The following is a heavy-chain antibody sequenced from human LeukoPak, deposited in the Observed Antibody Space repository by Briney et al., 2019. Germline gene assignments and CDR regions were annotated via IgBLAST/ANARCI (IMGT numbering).Heavy chain of an antibody. CDR1: GDSISFHF. CDR3: ATLGRAAGNAFDI. D-gene: IGHD1-26*01. CDR2: TYYGGST. J-gene: IGHJ3*02. Sequence: PSETLSLTCSVSGDSISFHFWSWIRQPPRKGLEWIGHTYYGGSTDYNPPLASRVTVSADTSKNQFSLKLSSVTAADTAVYYCATLGRAAGNAFDIWGQGTVVIVSS. V-gene: IGHV4-59*11.